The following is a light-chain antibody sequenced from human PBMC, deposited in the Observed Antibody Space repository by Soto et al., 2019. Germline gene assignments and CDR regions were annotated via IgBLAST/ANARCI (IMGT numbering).Light chain of an antibody. Sequence: EIVMTQSPATLSVSPGERATLSCRASQSVTSNLAWYQQKPGQAPRLLIYGASTRAASIPARFSGSASGTESTLTISSLQSEDFAIYYCQPYNNLPPTLGQGTRLEIK. V-gene: IGKV3-15*01. CDR2: GAS. J-gene: IGKJ5*01. CDR1: QSVTSN. CDR3: QPYNNLPPT.